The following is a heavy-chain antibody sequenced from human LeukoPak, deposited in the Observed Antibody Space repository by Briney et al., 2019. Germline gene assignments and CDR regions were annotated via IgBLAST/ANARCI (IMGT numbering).Heavy chain of an antibody. CDR3: VRRHDAFDI. Sequence: GGSLRLSCAASGFTFSSYEMNWVRQAPGKGLEWVSYISSSGSTIYYADSVKGRFTISRDNAKNSLYLQMNSLRAEDTALYYCVRRHDAFDIWGQGTKVTVSS. J-gene: IGHJ3*02. CDR2: ISSSGSTI. V-gene: IGHV3-48*03. CDR1: GFTFSSYE.